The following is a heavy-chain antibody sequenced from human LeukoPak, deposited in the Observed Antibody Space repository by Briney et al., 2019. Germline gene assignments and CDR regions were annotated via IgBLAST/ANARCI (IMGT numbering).Heavy chain of an antibody. J-gene: IGHJ4*02. CDR3: AGGYLNGWGSQTGY. Sequence: AAVNVSCKASGYTFNHYTMNWVRQAPRQGLDWMGWINTNTGKPTYPQGFTGRFVLPLDTSVSPAYLKISSLKAEEPAGYYCAGGYLNGWGSQTGYWGQGTLVTVSS. V-gene: IGHV7-4-1*02. D-gene: IGHD3-10*01. CDR2: INTNTGKP. CDR1: GYTFNHYT.